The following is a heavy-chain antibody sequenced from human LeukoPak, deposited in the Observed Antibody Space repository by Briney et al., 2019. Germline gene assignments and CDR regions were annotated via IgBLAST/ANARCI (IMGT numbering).Heavy chain of an antibody. J-gene: IGHJ4*02. CDR2: ISSRRTYI. Sequence: GGSLRLSCAASGFTFSDYSMNWVRQAPGMGLEWVSSISSRRTYISYADSVKGRFTISRDNAKNSLYLEMNSLRAEDTAVYYCARGLRYYDILTGYYTYYFDYWGQGTLVTVSS. CDR1: GFTFSDYS. D-gene: IGHD3-9*01. V-gene: IGHV3-21*01. CDR3: ARGLRYYDILTGYYTYYFDY.